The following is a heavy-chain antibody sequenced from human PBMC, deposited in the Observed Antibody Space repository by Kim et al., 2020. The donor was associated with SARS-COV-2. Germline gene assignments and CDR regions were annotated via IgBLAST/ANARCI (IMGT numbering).Heavy chain of an antibody. CDR3: ARGGIAVAAYYFDY. Sequence: AVSVKSRITINPDTSKNQFSLQLNSVTPEDTAVYYCARGGIAVAAYYFDYWGQGTLVTVSS. V-gene: IGHV6-1*01. D-gene: IGHD6-19*01. J-gene: IGHJ4*02.